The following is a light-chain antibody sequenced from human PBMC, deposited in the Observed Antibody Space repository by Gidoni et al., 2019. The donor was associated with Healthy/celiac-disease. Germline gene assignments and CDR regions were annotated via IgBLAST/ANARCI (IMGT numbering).Light chain of an antibody. CDR3: QQRSNWPLT. CDR2: DAS. CDR1: QSVNSY. Sequence: IVLTQSPVTLSLSPGERATLSCRASQSVNSYLAWYQKKHGQAPRLLIYDASNRATGIPARFSGRGSETDFALTISSLESEEFAVYYCQQRSNWPLTFGGGTKVEIK. V-gene: IGKV3-11*01. J-gene: IGKJ4*01.